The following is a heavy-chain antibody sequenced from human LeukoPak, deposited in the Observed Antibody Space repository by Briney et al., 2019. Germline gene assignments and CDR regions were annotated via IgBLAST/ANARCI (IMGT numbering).Heavy chain of an antibody. J-gene: IGHJ4*02. Sequence: ASVKVSCKASGYTFTGYYMHWVRQAPGQGLEWMGWINPNSGGTNYAQKFQGRVTMTRDTSISTAYMELSSVTAADTAVYYCARGLGYCSGGSCYVEGFLDYWGQGTLVTVSS. CDR1: GYTFTGYY. V-gene: IGHV1-2*02. CDR3: ARGLGYCSGGSCYVEGFLDY. D-gene: IGHD2-15*01. CDR2: INPNSGGT.